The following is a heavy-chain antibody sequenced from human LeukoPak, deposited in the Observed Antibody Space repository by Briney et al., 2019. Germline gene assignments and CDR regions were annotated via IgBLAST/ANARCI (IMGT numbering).Heavy chain of an antibody. D-gene: IGHD2-2*01. V-gene: IGHV1-69*06. CDR3: ASPRYCSSTSCYFTLDY. J-gene: IGHJ4*02. CDR1: GGTFSSYA. CDR2: IIPIFGTA. Sequence: SVKVSCKASGGTFSSYAISWVRQAPGQGLEWMGGIIPIFGTANYAQKFQGRVTITADRSTSTAYMELSSLRSEDTAVYYCASPRYCSSTSCYFTLDYWGQGTLVTVSS.